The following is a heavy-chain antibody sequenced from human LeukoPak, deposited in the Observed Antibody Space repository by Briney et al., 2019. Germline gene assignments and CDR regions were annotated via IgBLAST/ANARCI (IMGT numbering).Heavy chain of an antibody. CDR2: IRSKAYGGTT. Sequence: GGSLRLSCTPSGFTFGDYAMSWFRQAPGKGLEWVGFIRSKAYGGTTEYAASVKGRFTISRDDSKSIAYLQMNSLKTEDTAVYYFTTSTEDIVVVTASYWGQGTLVTVSS. D-gene: IGHD2-21*02. CDR1: GFTFGDYA. V-gene: IGHV3-49*03. J-gene: IGHJ4*02. CDR3: TTSTEDIVVVTASY.